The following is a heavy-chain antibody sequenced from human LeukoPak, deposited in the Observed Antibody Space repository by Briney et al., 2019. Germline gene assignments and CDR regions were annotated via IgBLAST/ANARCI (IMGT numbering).Heavy chain of an antibody. CDR2: IYYNGNT. D-gene: IGHD1-26*01. CDR3: ARGRSNYYGMDV. V-gene: IGHV4-59*01. CDR1: AGPISSYY. Sequence: SETLSLTCTVSAGPISSYYWNWIRRPPGKRREWIGYIYYNGNTNYSPSLKSRVTMSVDTSKNLFSLKVSSATAADTAVYYCARGRSNYYGMDVWGQGTTVTVSS. J-gene: IGHJ6*02.